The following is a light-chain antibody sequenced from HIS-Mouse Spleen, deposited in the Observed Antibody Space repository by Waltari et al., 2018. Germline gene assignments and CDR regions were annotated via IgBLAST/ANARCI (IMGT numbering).Light chain of an antibody. J-gene: IGLJ2*01. CDR2: EDS. CDR3: YSTDSSGNHRV. CDR1: SLPKKS. Sequence: SYELTQPPSVSVSHGQTDRITCSGDSLPKKSSYWYQQRSGQAPVLVIYEDSKRPSGIPERFSGSSSGTMATLTISGAQVEDEADYYCYSTDSSGNHRVFGGGTKLTVL. V-gene: IGLV3-10*01.